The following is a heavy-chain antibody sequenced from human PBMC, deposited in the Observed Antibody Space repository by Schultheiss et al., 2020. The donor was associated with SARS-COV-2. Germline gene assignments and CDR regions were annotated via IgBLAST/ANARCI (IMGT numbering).Heavy chain of an antibody. CDR3: AKGPYQLLYGKFDY. CDR2: ISGSGGST. V-gene: IGHV3-23*01. CDR1: GFTFSSYW. Sequence: GGSLRLSCAASGFTFSSYWMHWVRQAPGKGLEWVSAISGSGGSTYYADSVKGRFTISRDNAKNSLYLQMNSLRAEDTAVYYCAKGPYQLLYGKFDYWGQGTLVTVSS. D-gene: IGHD2-2*02. J-gene: IGHJ4*02.